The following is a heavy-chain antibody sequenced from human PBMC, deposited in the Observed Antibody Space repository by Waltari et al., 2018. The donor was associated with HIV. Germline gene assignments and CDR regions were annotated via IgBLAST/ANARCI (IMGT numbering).Heavy chain of an antibody. J-gene: IGHJ4*02. D-gene: IGHD3-3*01. V-gene: IGHV4-59*01. Sequence: QVQLQESGPGLVKPSETLSLTCTVSGGSISSYYWSWIRQPPGKGLEWIGYIYYSGSTNYNPSLKSRVTISVDTSKNQFSLKLSSVTAADTAVYYCARLYDFWSGPIDYWGQGTLVTVSS. CDR2: IYYSGST. CDR3: ARLYDFWSGPIDY. CDR1: GGSISSYY.